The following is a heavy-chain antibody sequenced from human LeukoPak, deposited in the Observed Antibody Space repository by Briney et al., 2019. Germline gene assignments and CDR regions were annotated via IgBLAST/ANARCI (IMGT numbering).Heavy chain of an antibody. CDR3: AKDGDIVVVPAVKPHFDY. J-gene: IGHJ4*02. Sequence: PGGSLRLSCAASGFTFSSYAMSWVRQAPGKGLEWVSAISGSGGSTYYADSVKGRFTISRDNSKHTLYLQMNSLRAEDTAVYYCAKDGDIVVVPAVKPHFDYWGQGTLVTVSS. V-gene: IGHV3-23*01. D-gene: IGHD2-2*01. CDR2: ISGSGGST. CDR1: GFTFSSYA.